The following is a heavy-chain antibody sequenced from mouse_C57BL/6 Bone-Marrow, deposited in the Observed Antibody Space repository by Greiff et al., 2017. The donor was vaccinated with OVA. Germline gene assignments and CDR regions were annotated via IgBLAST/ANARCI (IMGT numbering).Heavy chain of an antibody. Sequence: EVHLVESGPGLAKPSQPLSLTCSVTGYSITSDYWNWIRKFPGNKLEYMGYISYSGSTYYNPSLKSRISITRDTSKNQYYLQLNSVTTEDTATYYCARSPNWARYAMDYWGQGTSVTVSS. D-gene: IGHD4-1*01. CDR3: ARSPNWARYAMDY. J-gene: IGHJ4*01. V-gene: IGHV3-8*01. CDR1: GYSITSDY. CDR2: ISYSGST.